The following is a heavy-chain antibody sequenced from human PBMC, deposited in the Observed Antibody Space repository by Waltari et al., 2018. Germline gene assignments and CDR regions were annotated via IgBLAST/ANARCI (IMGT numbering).Heavy chain of an antibody. CDR3: ARSPFEGVEYYFDY. CDR2: IYYSGST. D-gene: IGHD3-10*01. CDR1: GGPISSYY. V-gene: IGHV4-59*01. J-gene: IGHJ4*02. Sequence: QVQLQESGPGLVKPSETLSLTCTVSGGPISSYYWSWIRQPPGKGLEWIGYIYYSGSTNYNPSLKSRVTISVDTSKNQFSLKLSSVTAADTAVYYCARSPFEGVEYYFDYWGQGTLVTVSS.